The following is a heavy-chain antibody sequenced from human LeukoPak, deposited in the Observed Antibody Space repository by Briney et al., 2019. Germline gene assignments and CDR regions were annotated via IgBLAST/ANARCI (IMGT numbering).Heavy chain of an antibody. V-gene: IGHV3-21*01. CDR2: ISSSSSYI. D-gene: IGHD3-22*01. CDR3: ARDRYYYDSSGDY. J-gene: IGHJ4*02. Sequence: GGPLRLSCAASGFTFSSYSMNWVRQAPGKGLEWVSSISSSSSYIYYADSVKGRFTISRDNAKNSLYLQMNSLRAEDTAVYYCARDRYYYDSSGDYWGQGTLVTVSS. CDR1: GFTFSSYS.